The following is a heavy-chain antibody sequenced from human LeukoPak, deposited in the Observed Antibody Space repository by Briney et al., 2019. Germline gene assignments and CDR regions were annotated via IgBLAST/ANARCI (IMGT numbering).Heavy chain of an antibody. CDR3: ARVTTVVPGDAYDI. J-gene: IGHJ3*02. V-gene: IGHV1-2*02. Sequence: ASVKVSCKASGYTFTGYYIHWVRQAPGQGLEWMGWINPNSGGTNYAQKFQGRVTMTRDTSISTAYMELSRLRSDDTAVYYCARVTTVVPGDAYDIWGQGTMVTVSS. CDR2: INPNSGGT. D-gene: IGHD4-23*01. CDR1: GYTFTGYY.